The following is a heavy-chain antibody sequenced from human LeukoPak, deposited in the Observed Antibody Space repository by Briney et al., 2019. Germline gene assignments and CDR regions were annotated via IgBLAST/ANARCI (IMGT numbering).Heavy chain of an antibody. CDR2: IIPIFGTA. CDR3: ARALMIEPLAPFDYYYMDV. D-gene: IGHD3-22*01. Sequence: GASVKVSCKASGGTFSSYAISWVRHAPGQGLEWMGGIIPIFGTANYAQKFQGRVTITTDESTSTAYMELSSLRSEDTAVYYCARALMIEPLAPFDYYYMDVCGKGTTVTVSS. J-gene: IGHJ6*03. CDR1: GGTFSSYA. V-gene: IGHV1-69*05.